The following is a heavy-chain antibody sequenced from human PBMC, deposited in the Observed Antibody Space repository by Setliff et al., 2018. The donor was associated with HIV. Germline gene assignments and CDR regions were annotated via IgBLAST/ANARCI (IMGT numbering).Heavy chain of an antibody. CDR2: IAYSGTTMYT. J-gene: IGHJ4*02. CDR1: GGSFIGSSFQ. Sequence: PSETLSLTCTVSGGSFIGSSFQSTWIRQTPGKGLGWIADIAYSGTTMYTNYNPSLESRVIVSEDTSRDQFFLKLTSVTADDTAIYYCARGPPFAYWGQGHLVTVSS. CDR3: ARGPPFAY. V-gene: IGHV4-39*07.